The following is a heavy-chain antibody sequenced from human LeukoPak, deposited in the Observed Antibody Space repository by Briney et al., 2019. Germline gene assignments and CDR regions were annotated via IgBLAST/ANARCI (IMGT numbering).Heavy chain of an antibody. CDR3: ARGGYCSSTSGYCVC. J-gene: IGHJ4*02. CDR1: GFTFSMYG. V-gene: IGHV3-7*01. CDR2: IKQEGSGK. D-gene: IGHD2-2*01. Sequence: GASLRLSCAASGFTFSMYGMSWVPQAPGKGLEWVAHIKQEGSGKYYVDSVKARFTISRDNAESSLYLQMNSLRAGDTTVLHCARGGYCSSTSGYCVCWGEGGLVSVSS.